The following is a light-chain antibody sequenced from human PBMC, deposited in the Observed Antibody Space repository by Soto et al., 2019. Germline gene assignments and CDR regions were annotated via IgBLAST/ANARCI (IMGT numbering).Light chain of an antibody. Sequence: EIVLTQSPGALSLSPGERATLSCRASQSVRSNYLAWYQQKPGQAPRLLIYGASSRATGIPDRFSGSGSGTDFTLTISRLEPDDFAVYYCQQYGSSPPVTFGGGTRVEIK. J-gene: IGKJ4*01. CDR1: QSVRSNY. V-gene: IGKV3-20*01. CDR3: QQYGSSPPVT. CDR2: GAS.